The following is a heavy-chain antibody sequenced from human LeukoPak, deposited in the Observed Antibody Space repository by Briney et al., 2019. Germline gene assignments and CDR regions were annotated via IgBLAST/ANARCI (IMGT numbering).Heavy chain of an antibody. CDR1: GGSISSYY. V-gene: IGHV4-59*12. D-gene: IGHD3-16*01. Sequence: SETLSLTCTVSGGSISSYYWICIRQPPGKGLEGIGYIYYSGSTNYNPSLKSRVSMSVDTSKNQFSLKLSSVTAADTAVYYCARDLAIGGYYFDYWGQGTLVAVSS. CDR2: IYYSGST. J-gene: IGHJ4*02. CDR3: ARDLAIGGYYFDY.